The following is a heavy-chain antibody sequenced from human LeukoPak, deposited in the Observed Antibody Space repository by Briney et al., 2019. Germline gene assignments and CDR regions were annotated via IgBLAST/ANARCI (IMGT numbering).Heavy chain of an antibody. V-gene: IGHV4-39*02. D-gene: IGHD3-22*01. Sequence: SETLSLTCTVSGGSISSSSYYWGWIRQPPGKGLEWIGSIYYSGSTYYNPSLKSRVTISVDTSKNQFSLKLSSVTAADTAVYYCAKDLSVGYYDSSGSFDYWGQGTLVTVSS. CDR3: AKDLSVGYYDSSGSFDY. J-gene: IGHJ4*02. CDR1: GGSISSSSYY. CDR2: IYYSGST.